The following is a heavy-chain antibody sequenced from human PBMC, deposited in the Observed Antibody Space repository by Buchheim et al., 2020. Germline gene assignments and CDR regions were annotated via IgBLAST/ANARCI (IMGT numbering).Heavy chain of an antibody. V-gene: IGHV3-48*02. CDR1: GFTFSSYS. D-gene: IGHD4-17*01. CDR3: ASGSGTVYGMDV. J-gene: IGHJ6*02. CDR2: ISSSSSTI. Sequence: EVQLVESGGGLVQPGGSLRLSCAASGFTFSSYSMNWVRQAPGKGLEGVSYISSSSSTIYYADSVKGRFTISRDNAKNSPSLQMNSLRDEDTAVYYCASGSGTVYGMDVWGQGTT.